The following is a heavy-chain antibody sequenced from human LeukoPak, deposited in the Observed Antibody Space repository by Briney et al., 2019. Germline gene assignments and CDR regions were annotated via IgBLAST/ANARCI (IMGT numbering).Heavy chain of an antibody. Sequence: PGGSLRLSCAASGFTFSNYAMNWVRLAPGKGLEWVSVISSGGGTTYYSDSVKGRFIISRDSSKNTLYLQMNSLRVDDTALYYCAKAGIAVPATPEYCGQGTQVTVSS. CDR3: AKAGIAVPATPEY. CDR2: ISSGGGTT. CDR1: GFTFSNYA. D-gene: IGHD6-19*01. V-gene: IGHV3-23*01. J-gene: IGHJ4*02.